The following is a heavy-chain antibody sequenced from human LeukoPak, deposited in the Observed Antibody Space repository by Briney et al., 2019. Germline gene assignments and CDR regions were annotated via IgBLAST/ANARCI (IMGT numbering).Heavy chain of an antibody. CDR3: ARGGGFGSPPAY. CDR2: IYHSGSV. J-gene: IGHJ4*02. V-gene: IGHV4-59*01. D-gene: IGHD3-10*01. CDR1: GGSISNYY. Sequence: SETLSLTCTVSGGSISNYYWSWIRQPPGKGLEWIGYIYHSGSVNYNPSLKSRVTISVDTTNNQFSLKLNSVTAAHTAVYYCARGGGFGSPPAYWGQGTLVTVSS.